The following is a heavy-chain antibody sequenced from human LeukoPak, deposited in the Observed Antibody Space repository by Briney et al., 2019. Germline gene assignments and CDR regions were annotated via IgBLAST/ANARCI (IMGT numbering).Heavy chain of an antibody. J-gene: IGHJ4*02. CDR2: ISGSGGST. V-gene: IGHV3-23*01. D-gene: IGHD2-21*01. Sequence: GGSLRLSCAASGFTFSSYGMSWVRQAPGKGLEWVSGISGSGGSTYYADSVKGRFTISRDNSKNTLYLQMNSLRAEDTAIYYCAKVFPPKEIYYFDYWGQGTLVTVSS. CDR1: GFTFSSYG. CDR3: AKVFPPKEIYYFDY.